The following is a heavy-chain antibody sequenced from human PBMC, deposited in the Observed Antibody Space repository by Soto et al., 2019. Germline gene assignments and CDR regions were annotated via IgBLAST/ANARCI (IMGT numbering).Heavy chain of an antibody. V-gene: IGHV1-18*01. Sequence: ASVKVSCKASGYTFTSYGISWVRQAPGQGLEWMGWISAYNGNTNYAQKLQGRVTMTTDTSTSTAYMELRSLRSDDTAVYYCARDARTHSITMIVVGGWFDPWGQGTLVTVSS. D-gene: IGHD3-22*01. CDR1: GYTFTSYG. CDR3: ARDARTHSITMIVVGGWFDP. CDR2: ISAYNGNT. J-gene: IGHJ5*02.